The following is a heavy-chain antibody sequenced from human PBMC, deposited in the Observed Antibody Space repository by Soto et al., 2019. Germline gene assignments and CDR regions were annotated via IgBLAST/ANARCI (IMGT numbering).Heavy chain of an antibody. D-gene: IGHD6-6*01. Sequence: QVQLVQSGAEVKKPGASVKVSCKASGYTFTSYGISWVRQAPGQGLEWMGWISAYNGNTNYAQKIQVGVTMTTDTSTSTAYMELRSLRSDDTAVYYCARDRGSSYYYYSGMYVWGQGTTVTVSS. V-gene: IGHV1-18*01. CDR3: ARDRGSSYYYYSGMYV. CDR2: ISAYNGNT. CDR1: GYTFTSYG. J-gene: IGHJ6*02.